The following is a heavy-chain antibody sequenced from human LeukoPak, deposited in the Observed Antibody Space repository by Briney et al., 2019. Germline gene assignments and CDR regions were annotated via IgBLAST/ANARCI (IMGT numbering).Heavy chain of an antibody. CDR2: ISAYNGNT. CDR3: ASGYSSSWYEYYFDY. Sequence: ASVKVSCKASGYTFTSYGISWVRQSPGQGLEWMGWISAYNGNTNYAQKLQGRVTMTTDTSTSTAYMELRSLRSDDTAVYYCASGYSSSWYEYYFDYWGQGTLVTVSS. V-gene: IGHV1-18*01. CDR1: GYTFTSYG. J-gene: IGHJ4*02. D-gene: IGHD6-13*01.